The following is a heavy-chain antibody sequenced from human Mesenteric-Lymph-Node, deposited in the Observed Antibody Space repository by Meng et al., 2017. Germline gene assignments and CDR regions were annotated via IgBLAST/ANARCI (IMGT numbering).Heavy chain of an antibody. V-gene: IGHV3-23*01. Sequence: GGSLRLSCAASGFTFSNFAMTWVRQAPGKGLEWVSTISGSGAATYYADSVKGRFTISRDNSQNTLHLQMNSLRAEDTAIYYCAKGVAVSVYYYFDYWGQGTLVTVSS. CDR3: AKGVAVSVYYYFDY. J-gene: IGHJ4*02. CDR1: GFTFSNFA. D-gene: IGHD6-19*01. CDR2: ISGSGAAT.